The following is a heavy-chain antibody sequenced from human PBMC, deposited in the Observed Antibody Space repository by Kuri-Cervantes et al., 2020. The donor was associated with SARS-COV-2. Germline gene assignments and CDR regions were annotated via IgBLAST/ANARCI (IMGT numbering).Heavy chain of an antibody. Sequence: GESLKISCAASGFTFSSYSMNWVRQAPGKGLEWVSSISSSSSYIYYADSVKGRFTISRDNAKNSLYLQTNSLRAEDTAVYYCARETVVVPAAPPNYFDYWGQGTLVTVSS. CDR2: ISSSSSYI. CDR3: ARETVVVPAAPPNYFDY. V-gene: IGHV3-21*01. D-gene: IGHD2-2*01. J-gene: IGHJ4*02. CDR1: GFTFSSYS.